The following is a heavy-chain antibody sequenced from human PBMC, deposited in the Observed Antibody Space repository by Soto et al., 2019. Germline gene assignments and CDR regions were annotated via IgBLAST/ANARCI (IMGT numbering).Heavy chain of an antibody. CDR1: GYTFTSYY. CDR2: INPSGGST. Sequence: ASVKVSCKASGYTFTSYYMHWVRQAPGQGLEWMGIINPSGGSTSYAQKFQGRVTMTRDTSTSTVYMELSSLRSEDTAVYYCARVGPIVGARSAGAFDIWGQGTMVTVSS. CDR3: ARVGPIVGARSAGAFDI. V-gene: IGHV1-46*01. D-gene: IGHD1-26*01. J-gene: IGHJ3*02.